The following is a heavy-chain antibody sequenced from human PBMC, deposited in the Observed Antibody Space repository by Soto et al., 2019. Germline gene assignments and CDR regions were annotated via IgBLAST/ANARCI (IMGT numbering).Heavy chain of an antibody. Sequence: QVQLVQSGAEVKKPGSSVKVSCKDSGGTFSTYSMFWVRQAPGQGLEWMGRIIPMLGIANYAQRFQDRVTITADKSTARAYMELSSLRSEDTALYYCTVGSWSGEVFDIWGQGTMVTVSS. J-gene: IGHJ3*02. CDR3: TVGSWSGEVFDI. V-gene: IGHV1-69*02. CDR2: IIPMLGIA. CDR1: GGTFSTYS. D-gene: IGHD2-21*01.